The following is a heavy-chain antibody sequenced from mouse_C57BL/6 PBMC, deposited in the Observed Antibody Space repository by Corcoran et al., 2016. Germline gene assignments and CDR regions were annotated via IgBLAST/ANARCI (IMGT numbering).Heavy chain of an antibody. J-gene: IGHJ3*01. Sequence: DVQLQESGPVLVKPSQALSLACSVTGYSITSGYYWNWNRQFPGNKLGWMGDISYDGSNNYNPSLKNRISITRDTSKNQIFLKLNSVTTEDTATYYCARAAHAIFAYWGQGTLVTVSA. CDR1: GYSITSGYY. V-gene: IGHV3-6*01. CDR2: ISYDGSN. D-gene: IGHD3-2*02. CDR3: ARAAHAIFAY.